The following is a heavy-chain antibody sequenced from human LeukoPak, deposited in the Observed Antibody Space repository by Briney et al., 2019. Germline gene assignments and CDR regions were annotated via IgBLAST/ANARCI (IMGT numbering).Heavy chain of an antibody. D-gene: IGHD5-24*01. CDR2: IIPIFGTA. CDR1: GYTFISYS. V-gene: IGHV1-69*05. Sequence: SVKVSCKASGYTFISYSISWVRQAPGQGLEWMGGIIPIFGTANYAQKFQGRVTITTDESTSTAYMELSSLRSEDTAVYYCARERTRDGYTYWGQGTLVTVSS. CDR3: ARERTRDGYTY. J-gene: IGHJ4*02.